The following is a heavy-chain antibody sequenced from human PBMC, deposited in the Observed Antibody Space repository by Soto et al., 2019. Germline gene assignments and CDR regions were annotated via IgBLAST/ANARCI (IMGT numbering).Heavy chain of an antibody. CDR1: GYTFTSYA. D-gene: IGHD3-16*01. V-gene: IGHV1-3*01. CDR3: ARGLEGGQYYDYVWGSYLTHYGMDV. J-gene: IGHJ6*02. Sequence: QVQLVQSGAEVKKPGASVKVSCKASGYTFTSYAMHWVRQAPGQRLEWMGWINAGNGNTKYSQKCQGRVTITRDTSASTAYMELSSLRSEDTAVYYWARGLEGGQYYDYVWGSYLTHYGMDVWGQGTTVTVSS. CDR2: INAGNGNT.